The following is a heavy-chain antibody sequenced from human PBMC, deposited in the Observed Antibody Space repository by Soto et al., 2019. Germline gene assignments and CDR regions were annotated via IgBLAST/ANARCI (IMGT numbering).Heavy chain of an antibody. CDR1: GGTFSSYA. CDR3: ARDPDGVGHAFDI. J-gene: IGHJ3*02. V-gene: IGHV1-69*13. D-gene: IGHD3-10*01. Sequence: SVKVSCKASGGTFSSYAISWVLQAPGQGLEWMGGIIPIFGTANYAQKFQGRVTITADESTSTAYMELSSLRSEDTAVYYGARDPDGVGHAFDIWGPAPSVTVAS. CDR2: IIPIFGTA.